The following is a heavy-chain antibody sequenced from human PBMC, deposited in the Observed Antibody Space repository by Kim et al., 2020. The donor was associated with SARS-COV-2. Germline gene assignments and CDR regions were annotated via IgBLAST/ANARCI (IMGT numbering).Heavy chain of an antibody. CDR2: IYYSGST. D-gene: IGHD5-18*01. J-gene: IGHJ4*02. V-gene: IGHV4-39*07. Sequence: SETLSLTCTVSGGSISSSSYYWGWIRQPPGKGLEWIGSIYYSGSTYYNPSLKSRVTISVDTSKNQFSLKLSSVTAADTAVYYCARGGEEYSYGYGGDYWGQGTLVTVSS. CDR1: GGSISSSSYY. CDR3: ARGGEEYSYGYGGDY.